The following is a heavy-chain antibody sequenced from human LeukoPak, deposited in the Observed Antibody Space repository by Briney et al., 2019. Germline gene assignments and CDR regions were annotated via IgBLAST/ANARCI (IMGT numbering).Heavy chain of an antibody. CDR2: INHSGST. CDR3: ARRRYCSSTSCYSWFDP. Sequence: SETLSLTCTVSGGSISTNNYYWGWIRQPPGKGLEWIGEINHSGSTNYNPFLKSRVTISVDTSKNQFSLKLSSVTAADTAVYYCARRRYCSSTSCYSWFDPWGQGTLVTVSS. D-gene: IGHD2-2*01. V-gene: IGHV4-39*07. CDR1: GGSISTNNYY. J-gene: IGHJ5*02.